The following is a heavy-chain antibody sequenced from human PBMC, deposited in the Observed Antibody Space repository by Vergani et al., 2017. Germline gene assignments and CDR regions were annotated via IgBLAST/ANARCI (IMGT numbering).Heavy chain of an antibody. D-gene: IGHD6-6*01. J-gene: IGHJ3*02. CDR2: IYDSRNN. CDR3: ARHLRQLARNDVFDI. V-gene: IGHV4-39*01. Sequence: HLQESGPGVVKPSDTLSLTCTFSGGSMSDYYWGWIRQPPGKGLEWIGSIYDSRNNNYSPSLKSRVSISVDTSKNQFSLNLTSVTAADTAVYYCARHLRQLARNDVFDIWGHGTLVTVSS. CDR1: GGSMSDYY.